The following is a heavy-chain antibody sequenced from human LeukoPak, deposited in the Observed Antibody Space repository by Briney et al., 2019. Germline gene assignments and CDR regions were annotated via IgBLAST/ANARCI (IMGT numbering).Heavy chain of an antibody. D-gene: IGHD2-21*01. V-gene: IGHV4-34*01. CDR3: ASRPYWDAFDI. J-gene: IGHJ3*02. Sequence: SETLSLTCAAYGGSFSGYYWSWIRQPPGKGLEWIGEINHSGSTNYNPSLKSRVTISVDTSKNQFSLKLGSVTAADTAVYYCASRPYWDAFDIWGQGTMVTVSS. CDR1: GGSFSGYY. CDR2: INHSGST.